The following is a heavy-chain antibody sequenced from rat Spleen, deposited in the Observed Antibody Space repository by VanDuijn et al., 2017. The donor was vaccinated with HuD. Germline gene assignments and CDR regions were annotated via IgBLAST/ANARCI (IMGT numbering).Heavy chain of an antibody. V-gene: IGHV2S12*01. CDR1: GFSLIRNG. D-gene: IGHD1-1*01. CDR2: ISSGGST. Sequence: QVQLKESGPGLVQPSQTLSLTCTVSGFSLIRNGVSWVRQPPGKGLEWIAAISSGGSTYFNSALKSRLSINRDTSKSQVFLKMNSLQTEDTAMYFCTRDPITTRDYFDYWGQGVMVTVSS. J-gene: IGHJ2*01. CDR3: TRDPITTRDYFDY.